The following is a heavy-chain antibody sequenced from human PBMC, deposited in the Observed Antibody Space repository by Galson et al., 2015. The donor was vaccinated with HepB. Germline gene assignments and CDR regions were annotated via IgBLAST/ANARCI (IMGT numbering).Heavy chain of an antibody. D-gene: IGHD3-10*01. Sequence: SLRLSCAASGFTFSSYGMHWVRQAPGKGLEWVAVIWYDGSNKYYADSVKGRFTISRDNSKNTLYLQMNSLRAEDTAVYYCARDRGRATAREGGLGAFDIWGQGTMVTVSS. J-gene: IGHJ3*02. CDR2: IWYDGSNK. V-gene: IGHV3-33*01. CDR3: ARDRGRATAREGGLGAFDI. CDR1: GFTFSSYG.